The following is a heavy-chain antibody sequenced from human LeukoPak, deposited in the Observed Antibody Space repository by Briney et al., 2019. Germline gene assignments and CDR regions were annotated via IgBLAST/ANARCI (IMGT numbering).Heavy chain of an antibody. D-gene: IGHD3-9*01. CDR3: TRHGGYYNGQDY. CDR1: GFTFSGSA. V-gene: IGHV3-73*01. CDR2: IRSKANSYAT. Sequence: GGSLKLSCAASGFTFSGSAMHWVRQASGKGLEWVGRIRSKANSYATAYAASVKGRFTISRDDSKNTAYLQMNSLKTEDTAVYYRTRHGGYYNGQDYWGQGTLVTVSS. J-gene: IGHJ4*02.